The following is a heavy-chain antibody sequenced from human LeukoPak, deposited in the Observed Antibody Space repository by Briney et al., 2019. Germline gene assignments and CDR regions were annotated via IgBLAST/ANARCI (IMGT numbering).Heavy chain of an antibody. CDR2: ISAYNGNT. D-gene: IGHD2-2*01. V-gene: IGHV1-18*01. Sequence: ASVKVSCKASGYTFTSYGISWGRQAPGQGVEGMGWISAYNGNTNYAQKLQGRVTMTTDTSTSTAYMEQRSLRSDDTAVYYCARGYCSSTSCYDFDYWGQGTLVTVSS. J-gene: IGHJ4*02. CDR3: ARGYCSSTSCYDFDY. CDR1: GYTFTSYG.